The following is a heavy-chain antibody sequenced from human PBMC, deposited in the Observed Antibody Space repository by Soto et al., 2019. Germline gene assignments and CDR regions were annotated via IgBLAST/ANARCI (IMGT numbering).Heavy chain of an antibody. V-gene: IGHV3-30*18. CDR2: ISYDGSNK. Sequence: QVQLVESGGGVVQPGRSLRLSCAASGFTFSSYGMHWVRQAPGKGLEWVAVISYDGSNKYYADSVKGRFTISRDNSKNTLYLQMNSLRAEDTAVYYCAKDLPSKPQRWLQDYYYYGMDVWGQGTTVTVSS. D-gene: IGHD5-12*01. J-gene: IGHJ6*02. CDR3: AKDLPSKPQRWLQDYYYYGMDV. CDR1: GFTFSSYG.